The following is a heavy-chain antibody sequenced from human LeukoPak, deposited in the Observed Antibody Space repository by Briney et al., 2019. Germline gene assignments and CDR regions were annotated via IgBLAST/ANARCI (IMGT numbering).Heavy chain of an antibody. CDR2: INGSGGSP. J-gene: IGHJ4*02. CDR3: AKVVGYSGSWTSPLYYFDY. CDR1: RFTFSSYA. Sequence: GWFLRLSCAASRFTFSSYAMSWVRQAPGKGLEWVSAINGSGGSPNYADSVKGQFTNSRENSKNTPYLQMNSLTVQDQGVFYLAKVVGYSGSWTSPLYYFDYWGQGTLVTVSS. D-gene: IGHD6-13*01. V-gene: IGHV3-23*01.